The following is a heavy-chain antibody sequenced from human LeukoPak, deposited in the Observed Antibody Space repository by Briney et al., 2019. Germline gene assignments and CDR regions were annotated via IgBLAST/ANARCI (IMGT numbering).Heavy chain of an antibody. CDR3: ASTYYHDCSGAPMGGYFQH. D-gene: IGHD3-22*01. Sequence: GASVKVSCKASGGTFSSYAITWVRQAPGQGLEWMGGIIPIFGTANYAQKFQGRVTITTDESTSTAYMELSRLSSEDTSVYYRASTYYHDCSGAPMGGYFQHWGQGTLVTVPS. CDR1: GGTFSSYA. J-gene: IGHJ1*01. CDR2: IIPIFGTA. V-gene: IGHV1-69*05.